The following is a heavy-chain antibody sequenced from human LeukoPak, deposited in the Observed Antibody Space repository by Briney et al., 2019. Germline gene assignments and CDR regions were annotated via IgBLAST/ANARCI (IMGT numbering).Heavy chain of an antibody. J-gene: IGHJ2*01. CDR2: IARSSSSI. CDR3: AKIKDTAMVPDL. CDR1: GFTFSNYR. D-gene: IGHD5-18*01. Sequence: GGSLRLSCAASGFTFSNYRMNWVRQAPGKGLEWVAYIARSSSSIYYADSVKGRFTISRDNSKNTLYLQMNSLRAEDTAVYYCAKIKDTAMVPDLWGRGTLVTVSS. V-gene: IGHV3-48*01.